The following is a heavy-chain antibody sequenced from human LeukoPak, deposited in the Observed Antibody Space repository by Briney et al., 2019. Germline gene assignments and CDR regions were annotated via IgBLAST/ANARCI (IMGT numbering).Heavy chain of an antibody. CDR1: GFTVSSNY. V-gene: IGHV3-53*01. CDR2: IYSGGST. J-gene: IGHJ4*02. Sequence: GGSLRLSCAASGFTVSSNYMSWVRQAPGKGLEWVSVIYSGGSTYYADSVKGRFTISIDNSKNTLYLQMNSLRAEDTAVYYCARGSPGGYGGFFDYWGQGTLVTVSS. D-gene: IGHD3-16*02. CDR3: ARGSPGGYGGFFDY.